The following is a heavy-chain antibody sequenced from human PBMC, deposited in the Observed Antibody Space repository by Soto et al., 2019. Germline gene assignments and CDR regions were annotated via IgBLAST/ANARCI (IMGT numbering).Heavy chain of an antibody. CDR2: INTYNGNT. V-gene: IGHV1-18*01. CDR1: GYTFTSYG. Sequence: ASVKVSCKTFGYTFTSYGIGWARQAPGQGLEWMGWINTYNGNTNYAQNLQGRVTLTTDTSTSTAYMELRSLRSDDTAVFYCARDHYDILTGDYYYYYGMDVWGQGTTVTVSS. CDR3: ARDHYDILTGDYYYYYGMDV. D-gene: IGHD3-9*01. J-gene: IGHJ6*02.